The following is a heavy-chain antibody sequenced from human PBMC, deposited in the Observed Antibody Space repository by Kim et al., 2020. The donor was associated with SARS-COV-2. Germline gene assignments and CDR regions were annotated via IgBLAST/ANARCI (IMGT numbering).Heavy chain of an antibody. CDR3: RGYYDSSGYYYAGDYFDY. J-gene: IGHJ4*02. CDR2: ISSSSSNI. V-gene: IGHV3-21*01. CDR1: GFTFSSYS. D-gene: IGHD3-22*01. Sequence: GGSLRLSCAASGFTFSSYSMNWVRQAPGKGLEWVSSISSSSSNIYYADSVKGRFTISRDNAKNSLYLQMNSLRAEDTAVYYCRGYYDSSGYYYAGDYFDYWGQGTLVTVSS.